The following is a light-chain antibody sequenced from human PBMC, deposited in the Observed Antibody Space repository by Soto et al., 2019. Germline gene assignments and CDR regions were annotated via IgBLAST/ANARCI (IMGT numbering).Light chain of an antibody. J-gene: IGKJ1*01. V-gene: IGKV3-20*01. Sequence: EIVMTQPPSTLSVSPGERATLSCRASESVSIDLAWYQQTPGQAPRLLIYGASTRATGIPDRFSGSGSGTDFTLTISRLEPEDFAVYYCQQYGSSPPTFGQRTKVDI. CDR1: ESVSID. CDR3: QQYGSSPPT. CDR2: GAS.